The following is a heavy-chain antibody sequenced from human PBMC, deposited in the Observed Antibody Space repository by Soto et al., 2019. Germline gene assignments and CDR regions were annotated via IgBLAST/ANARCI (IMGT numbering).Heavy chain of an antibody. J-gene: IGHJ4*02. Sequence: GGSLRLSCAASGLTFSSYEMNWVRQAPGKGLEWVSYISSSGSTIYYADSVKGRFTISRDNAKNSLYLQMNSLRAEDTAVYYCARDRPYYDSSGYYPGSWYWGQGTLVTVSS. CDR3: ARDRPYYDSSGYYPGSWY. V-gene: IGHV3-48*03. CDR2: ISSSGSTI. CDR1: GLTFSSYE. D-gene: IGHD3-22*01.